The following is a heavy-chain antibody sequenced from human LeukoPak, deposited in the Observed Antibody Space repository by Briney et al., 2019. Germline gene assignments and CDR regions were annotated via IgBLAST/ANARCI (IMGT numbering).Heavy chain of an antibody. CDR2: ISSSSSYI. Sequence: GGSLRLSCAASGFTFSSYSMNWVRQAPGKGLEWVSSISSSSSYIYYADSVKGRFTISRDNAKNSLYLQMNSLRAEDTAVYYCARLIQNSSSWYIPLYYYYYMDVWGKGTTVTISS. CDR3: ARLIQNSSSWYIPLYYYYYMDV. D-gene: IGHD6-13*01. J-gene: IGHJ6*03. V-gene: IGHV3-21*01. CDR1: GFTFSSYS.